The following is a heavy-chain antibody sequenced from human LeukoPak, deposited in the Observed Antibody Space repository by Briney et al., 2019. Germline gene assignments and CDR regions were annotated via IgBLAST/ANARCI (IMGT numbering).Heavy chain of an antibody. J-gene: IGHJ5*01. CDR2: IDHSGRT. Sequence: SETLSLTCAVSGGSFSRPFWSWIRQTPGKGLEWIGEIDHSGRTDYNPSLEGRVTMSVDTSKNQFSLRQTSVTAADTAVYFCARAERRINLARGVFGSHFDSWGQGTLVSVSS. V-gene: IGHV4-34*01. D-gene: IGHD3-10*01. CDR3: ARAERRINLARGVFGSHFDS. CDR1: GGSFSRPF.